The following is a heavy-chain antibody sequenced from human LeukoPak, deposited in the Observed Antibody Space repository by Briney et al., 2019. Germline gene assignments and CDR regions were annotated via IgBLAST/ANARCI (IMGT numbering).Heavy chain of an antibody. V-gene: IGHV1-2*06. CDR2: INPNSGRT. CDR1: GYTFTGYY. Sequence: ASVKVSCKASGYTFTGYYMHWVRQAPGQGLEWMGRINPNSGRTNYAQKFQGRVTMTRDTSISTAYMELSRLRSDDTAVYYCARSLYGRDAFDIWGQGTMVTVSS. CDR3: ARSLYGRDAFDI. D-gene: IGHD2-8*01. J-gene: IGHJ3*02.